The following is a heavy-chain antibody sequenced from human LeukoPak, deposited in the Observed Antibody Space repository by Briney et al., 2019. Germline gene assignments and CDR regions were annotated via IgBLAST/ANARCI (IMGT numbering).Heavy chain of an antibody. Sequence: GASLRVSCTASGFAFGEYGMSWVRQAPGQGLEWVSSINCSLGSTGYADTLRGRFTISRDNAKNSLYLQLDSLRAEDTALYYCASALTAAPIYFDYWGQGTLVTVSS. CDR1: GFAFGEYG. V-gene: IGHV3-20*04. D-gene: IGHD7-27*01. J-gene: IGHJ4*02. CDR2: INCSLGST. CDR3: ASALTAAPIYFDY.